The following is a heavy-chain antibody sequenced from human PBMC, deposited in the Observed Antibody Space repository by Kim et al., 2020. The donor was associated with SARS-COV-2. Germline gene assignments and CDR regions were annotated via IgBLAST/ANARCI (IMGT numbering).Heavy chain of an antibody. D-gene: IGHD5-12*01. V-gene: IGHV3-43*01. Sequence: GGSLRLSCAASGFTFDDYTMHWVRQAPVKGLEWVSLISWDGGSTYYADSVKGRFTISRDNSKNSLDLQMNSLRTEDTALYYCAKENMATGYYYYGMDVWGQGTTVTVSS. CDR1: GFTFDDYT. CDR3: AKENMATGYYYYGMDV. J-gene: IGHJ6*02. CDR2: ISWDGGST.